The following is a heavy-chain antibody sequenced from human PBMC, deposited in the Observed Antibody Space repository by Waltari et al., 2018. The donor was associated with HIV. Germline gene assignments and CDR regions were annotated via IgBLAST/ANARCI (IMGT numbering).Heavy chain of an antibody. J-gene: IGHJ5*02. Sequence: QVNLKQSGPGLVEASHSIFLSCVISGDSVSSDTAAWNWVRQAPGGGLQWLGRPYHRSKWHHDYSVSLKGRMVINLDAAKNQFSLHLSAVTPGDTATYYCGRDSFGFDTWGEGTLVNVPP. CDR2: PYHRSKWHH. V-gene: IGHV6-1*01. CDR3: GRDSFGFDT. CDR1: GDSVSSDTAA. D-gene: IGHD3-3*01.